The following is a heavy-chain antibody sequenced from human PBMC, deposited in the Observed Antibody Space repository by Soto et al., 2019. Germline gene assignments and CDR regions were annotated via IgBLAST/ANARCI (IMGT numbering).Heavy chain of an antibody. Sequence: QVQLVQSGAEVKKPGSSVKVSCKASGGTFSRSAISWVRQAPGQGLEWMVGIIPIFRTANYAHKFQGSVPITADDSTITAYRELSSLRAEDPDVYYCARDLPIFRRLAASAGVLFDPLCQGPLVTVSS. CDR1: GGTFSRSA. J-gene: IGHJ5*02. CDR3: ARDLPIFRRLAASAGVLFDP. CDR2: IIPIFRTA. D-gene: IGHD6-13*01. V-gene: IGHV1-69*01.